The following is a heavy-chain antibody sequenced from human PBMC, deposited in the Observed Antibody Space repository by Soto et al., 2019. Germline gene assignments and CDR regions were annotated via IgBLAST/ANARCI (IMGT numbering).Heavy chain of an antibody. CDR1: GGSISSYY. D-gene: IGHD5-18*01. Sequence: SETLSLTCTVSGGSISSYYWSWIRQSPGKGLEWIGYIYYSGSTNYNPSLKSRVTISVDTSKNQFSLKLSSVTAADTAVYYCARDRVDTAMVPGMDVWGQGTTVTSP. J-gene: IGHJ6*02. V-gene: IGHV4-59*01. CDR2: IYYSGST. CDR3: ARDRVDTAMVPGMDV.